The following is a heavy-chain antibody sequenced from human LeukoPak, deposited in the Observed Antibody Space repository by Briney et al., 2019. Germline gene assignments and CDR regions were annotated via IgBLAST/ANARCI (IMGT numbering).Heavy chain of an antibody. J-gene: IGHJ6*02. CDR3: ARPPNCSSTSCYGYYYGMDV. CDR2: MNPNSGNT. D-gene: IGHD2-2*01. Sequence: GASVNVSCKASGYTFTSYDINWVRQATGQGLEWMGWMNPNSGNTGYAQKFQGGVTMTRNTSISTAYMELSSLRSEDAAVYYCARPPNCSSTSCYGYYYGMDVWGQGTTATVSS. V-gene: IGHV1-8*01. CDR1: GYTFTSYD.